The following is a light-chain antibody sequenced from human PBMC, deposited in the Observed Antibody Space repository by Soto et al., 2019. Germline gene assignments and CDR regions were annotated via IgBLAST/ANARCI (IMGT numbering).Light chain of an antibody. CDR2: GAS. CDR3: QQYEAVVT. CDR1: QSVSYY. J-gene: IGKJ1*01. V-gene: IGKV3-20*01. Sequence: EIVLTQSPGTLSFSPGERATLPCRASQSVSYYLAWYQQKPGQALRLLIDGASTRATGIPDRFSGSGSGTDFTLTISRLEPEDVAVYYCQQYEAVVTFGQGTKVDIK.